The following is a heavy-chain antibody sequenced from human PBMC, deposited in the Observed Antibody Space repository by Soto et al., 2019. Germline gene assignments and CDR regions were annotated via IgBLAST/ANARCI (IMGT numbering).Heavy chain of an antibody. Sequence: QVQLQQWGAGLLKPSETLSLSCAVYSGSVSGYYWSWIRQTPGKGLEWIGEINHSGSTNYNPSLKSRVTISVDTSKNQFSLKLSSVTAADTAVYYCARGRSGGCFDYWGQGTLVTVSS. CDR2: INHSGST. V-gene: IGHV4-34*01. CDR3: ARGRSGGCFDY. J-gene: IGHJ4*02. CDR1: SGSVSGYY. D-gene: IGHD6-19*01.